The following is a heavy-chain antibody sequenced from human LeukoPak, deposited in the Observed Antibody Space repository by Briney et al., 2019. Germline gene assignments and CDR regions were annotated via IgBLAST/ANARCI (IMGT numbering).Heavy chain of an antibody. CDR3: ARDQAYYYDSSGYDNFDY. J-gene: IGHJ4*02. CDR1: GFTFSSYS. Sequence: GGSLRLSCAASGFTFSSYSMNWVRQAPGKGLEWVSSISSSSSYIYYADSVKGRFTISRDNAKHSLYLQMNSLRAEDTAVYYCARDQAYYYDSSGYDNFDYWGQGTLVTVSS. D-gene: IGHD3-22*01. CDR2: ISSSSSYI. V-gene: IGHV3-21*01.